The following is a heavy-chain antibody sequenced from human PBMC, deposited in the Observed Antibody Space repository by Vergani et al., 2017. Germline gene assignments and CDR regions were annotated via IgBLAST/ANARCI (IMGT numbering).Heavy chain of an antibody. D-gene: IGHD7-27*01. J-gene: IGHJ4*02. V-gene: IGHV4-4*07. CDR3: ATGAGPFDI. Sequence: QVQMQESGPGLVKTSETLALTCSASGAPISYWCWSWLRQPAGKGLAWIGRLCPSGSTNYKPSLKSRVTMSRYTSQNQFSLKLTSVTAADTAVYYCATGAGPFDIWGQGTLVTVSS. CDR1: GAPISYWC. CDR2: LCPSGST.